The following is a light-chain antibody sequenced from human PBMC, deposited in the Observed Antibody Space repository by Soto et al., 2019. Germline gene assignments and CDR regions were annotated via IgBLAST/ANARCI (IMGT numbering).Light chain of an antibody. CDR2: EVT. V-gene: IGLV2-23*02. CDR3: CSYVDTTTWV. CDR1: SSDVGSHNF. Sequence: QSALTQPASVSGSPGQSITISCTGTSSDVGSHNFVSWYQQRPGKAPKLMIFEVTKRPSGVSDRFSASKSGNTASLTISGVRAEDEADYYCCSYVDTTTWVFGGGTKVTVL. J-gene: IGLJ3*02.